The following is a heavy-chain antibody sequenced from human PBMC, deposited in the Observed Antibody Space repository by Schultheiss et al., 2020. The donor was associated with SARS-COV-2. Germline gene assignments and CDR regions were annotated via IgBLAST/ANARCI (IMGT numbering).Heavy chain of an antibody. V-gene: IGHV1-69*13. CDR2: IIPIFGTA. CDR1: GGTFSSYA. J-gene: IGHJ6*03. CDR3: ARDGTGRSRSYYYYYMDV. Sequence: SVKVSCKASGGTFSSYAISWVRQAPGQGLEWMGGIIPIFGTANYAQKFQGRVTITADESTSTAYMELSSLRSEDTAVYYCARDGTGRSRSYYYYYMDVWGKGTTVTVSS. D-gene: IGHD3/OR15-3a*01.